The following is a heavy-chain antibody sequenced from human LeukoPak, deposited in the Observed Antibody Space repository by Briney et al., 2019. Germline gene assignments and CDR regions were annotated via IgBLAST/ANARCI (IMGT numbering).Heavy chain of an antibody. V-gene: IGHV4-59*01. CDR1: GDSMSSYF. D-gene: IGHD1-14*01. J-gene: IGHJ6*04. CDR3: ARNFPGRTEDV. CDR2: IYQTTT. Sequence: SETLSLTCTVSGDSMSSYFWTWVRQFPGKGLEWVGYIYQTTTTYNPSLKGRVTISADMFQNQLSLKVTSVTAADTAVYYCARNFPGRTEDVCGKGTTVIVSS.